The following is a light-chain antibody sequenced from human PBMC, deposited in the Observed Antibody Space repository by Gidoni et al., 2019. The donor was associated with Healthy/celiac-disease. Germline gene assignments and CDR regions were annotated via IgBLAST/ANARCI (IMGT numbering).Light chain of an antibody. J-gene: IGKJ1*01. V-gene: IGKV3-15*01. Sequence: EIVMTQSPATLSVSPGERATLSCRASQSVSSNLAWYQQKPGQAPRLLIYGASTRATGIPARFSGSGSGTEFTLTISSLQSEDFAFYYCQQYNNWSGTFGQGTKVEIK. CDR3: QQYNNWSGT. CDR2: GAS. CDR1: QSVSSN.